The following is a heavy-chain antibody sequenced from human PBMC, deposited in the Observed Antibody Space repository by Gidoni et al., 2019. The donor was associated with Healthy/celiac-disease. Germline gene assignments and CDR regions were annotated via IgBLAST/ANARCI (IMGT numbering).Heavy chain of an antibody. CDR3: ARHVLRVRGVPRWFDP. J-gene: IGHJ5*02. CDR2: IYYSGST. Sequence: QLQLQESGPGLVKPSETLSLTCTVSGGSLTSSSYYWGWIRQPPGKGLEWIGSIYYSGSTYYNPSLKSRVTISVDTSKNQFSLKLSSVTAADTAVYYCARHVLRVRGVPRWFDPWGQGTLVTVSS. D-gene: IGHD3-10*01. V-gene: IGHV4-39*01. CDR1: GGSLTSSSYY.